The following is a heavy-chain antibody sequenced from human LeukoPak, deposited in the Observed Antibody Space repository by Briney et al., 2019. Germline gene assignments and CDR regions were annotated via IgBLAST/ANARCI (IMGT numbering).Heavy chain of an antibody. CDR1: GYSFTSYW. V-gene: IGHV5-51*01. D-gene: IGHD3-10*01. CDR3: ARLKDSYYYGSGSQNWFDP. CDR2: IYPDDSDT. Sequence: HGESLKISCKGFGYSFTSYWIGWVRQMPGKGLEGMGIIYPDDSDTRYSPSFQGQVNISADKPISIAYLQWSSLKASDTAMYYCARLKDSYYYGSGSQNWFDPWGQGTLVTVSS. J-gene: IGHJ5*02.